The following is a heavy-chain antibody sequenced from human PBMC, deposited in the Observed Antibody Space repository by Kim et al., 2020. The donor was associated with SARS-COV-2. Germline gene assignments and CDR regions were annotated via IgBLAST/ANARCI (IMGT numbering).Heavy chain of an antibody. Sequence: DSEKGRFSISRDNSKNTLYLQMNSLRAEDTAVYYCASRQSYSSSWYYFGSWGQGTLVTVSS. V-gene: IGHV3-23*01. J-gene: IGHJ4*02. CDR3: ASRQSYSSSWYYFGS. D-gene: IGHD6-13*01.